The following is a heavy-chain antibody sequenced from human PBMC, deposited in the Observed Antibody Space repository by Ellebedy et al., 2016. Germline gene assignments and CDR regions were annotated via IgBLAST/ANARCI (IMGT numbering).Heavy chain of an antibody. CDR1: GGTFNNYA. CDR3: ARGLTGPTWHSYGLDV. J-gene: IGHJ6*02. CDR2: IIPVFGTP. V-gene: IGHV1-69*13. Sequence: SVKVSXXASGGTFNNYAIHWVRQAPGQGLEWIGGIIPVFGTPTYAEKFQGRVFVSADDATDTTFLDMTGLRSDDTAVYFCARGLTGPTWHSYGLDVWGQGTTVTVSS.